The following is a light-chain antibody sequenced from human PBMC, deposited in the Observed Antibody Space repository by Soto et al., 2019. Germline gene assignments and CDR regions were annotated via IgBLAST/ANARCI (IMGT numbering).Light chain of an antibody. CDR2: GTS. Sequence: ENVLTQSPDTPSFSSGEKTTPSRRASQSVSSSYLAWYQQTPGQAPRLLIYGTSNGATGIPDRFSGSGSGTDFTLTISRLEPEDFAVYYCQQYGNSRWTFGQGTKVDIK. J-gene: IGKJ1*01. CDR1: QSVSSSY. CDR3: QQYGNSRWT. V-gene: IGKV3-20*01.